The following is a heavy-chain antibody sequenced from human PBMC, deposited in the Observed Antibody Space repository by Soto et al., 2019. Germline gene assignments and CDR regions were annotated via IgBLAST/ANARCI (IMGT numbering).Heavy chain of an antibody. CDR1: GFTFANYA. J-gene: IGHJ4*02. CDR3: AKDLVVLSARFES. CDR2: ISASGVRT. V-gene: IGHV3-23*01. Sequence: GGSLRLSCTVSGFTFANYAMAWVRQAPGKGLEWVSGISASGVRTYYADSAKGRFTISRDNSNNTLYLQMTSLRAEDTAVYYCAKDLVVLSARFESWGQGALVTVSS. D-gene: IGHD2-15*01.